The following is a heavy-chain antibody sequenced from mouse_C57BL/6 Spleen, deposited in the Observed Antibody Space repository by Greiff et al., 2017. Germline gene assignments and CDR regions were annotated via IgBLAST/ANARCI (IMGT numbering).Heavy chain of an antibody. D-gene: IGHD3-3*01. Sequence: EVKLVESGGGLVKPGGSLKLSCAASGFTFSSYTMSWVRQTPEKRLEWVATISGGGGNTYYPDSVKGRFTISRDNAKNTLYLQMSSLRSEDTALYYCARHGGTGYYCDYWGQGTTLTVSS. CDR1: GFTFSSYT. CDR3: ARHGGTGYYCDY. CDR2: ISGGGGNT. J-gene: IGHJ2*01. V-gene: IGHV5-9*01.